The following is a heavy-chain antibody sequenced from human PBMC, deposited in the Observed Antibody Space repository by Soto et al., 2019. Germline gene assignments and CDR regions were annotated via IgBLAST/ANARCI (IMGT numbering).Heavy chain of an antibody. CDR1: GFILSDCA. J-gene: IGHJ6*03. CDR2: ISSSSSVI. D-gene: IGHD7-27*01. V-gene: IGHV3-48*01. CDR3: ARDLSWGSNWYYYMDV. Sequence: EVQLVESGGGLVQPGGSLRLSCATSGFILSDCAMNWVRQAPGKGLEWVSYISSSSSVIDYADSVKGRFTVSRDNARTSLSLQMNSLRAEDTAVYYCARDLSWGSNWYYYMDVWGKGTTVTVSS.